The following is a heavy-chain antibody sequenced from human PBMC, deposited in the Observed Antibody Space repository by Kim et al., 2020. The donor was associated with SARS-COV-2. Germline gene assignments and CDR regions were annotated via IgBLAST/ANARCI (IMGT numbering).Heavy chain of an antibody. J-gene: IGHJ4*02. CDR1: GGTFSSYA. D-gene: IGHD3-10*01. CDR2: IIPIFGTA. Sequence: SVKVSCKASGGTFSSYAISWVRQAPGQGLEWMGGIIPIFGTANYAQKFQGRVTITADESTSTAYMELSSLRSEDTAVYYCAIHGSGSYYNPVSDYWGQGTLVTVSS. V-gene: IGHV1-69*13. CDR3: AIHGSGSYYNPVSDY.